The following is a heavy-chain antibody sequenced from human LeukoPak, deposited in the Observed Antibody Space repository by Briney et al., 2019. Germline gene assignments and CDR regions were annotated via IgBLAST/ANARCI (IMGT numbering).Heavy chain of an antibody. D-gene: IGHD2-2*02. CDR3: VRYCSSTTCYTRAVDY. V-gene: IGHV4-38-2*02. Sequence: PSETLSLTCTVSGYSITSGYNWAWIRQPPGKVLEWIGSIYHSGSAYYNPSLKSRVTISVDTSKNQFSLKLSSVTAADTAVYYCVRYCSSTTCYTRAVDYWGQGTLVTVSS. CDR1: GYSITSGYN. J-gene: IGHJ4*02. CDR2: IYHSGSA.